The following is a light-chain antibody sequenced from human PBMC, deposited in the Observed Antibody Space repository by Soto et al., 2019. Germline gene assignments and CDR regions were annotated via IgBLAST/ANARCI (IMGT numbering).Light chain of an antibody. V-gene: IGKV3-20*01. CDR3: QQYGSSPPWT. CDR2: GAS. J-gene: IGKJ1*01. Sequence: EIVLTQSPGTLSLSPGERATLSCRASQSVSSSYLAGYQQKPGQAPRLLIYGASSRATGIPDRFSGSGSGTDFTLTISRLEPEDFAVYDCQQYGSSPPWTFGQGTKVEIK. CDR1: QSVSSSY.